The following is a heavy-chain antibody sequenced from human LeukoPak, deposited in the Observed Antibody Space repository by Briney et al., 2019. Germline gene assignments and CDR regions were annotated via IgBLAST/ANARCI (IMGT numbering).Heavy chain of an antibody. V-gene: IGHV3-66*01. CDR3: ARGQEQFSSPWQWGPRRKNFYYYGMDV. D-gene: IGHD6-19*01. J-gene: IGHJ6*02. CDR2: ISSDGNT. Sequence: GGSLRLSCAASGFTVSSSSMNWVRLGPGKGLEWVSVISSDGNTYYADSVKGRFTISRDNSRNTLSLQMPGLRADDTAVYYCARGQEQFSSPWQWGPRRKNFYYYGMDVWGQGTTVTVSS. CDR1: GFTVSSSS.